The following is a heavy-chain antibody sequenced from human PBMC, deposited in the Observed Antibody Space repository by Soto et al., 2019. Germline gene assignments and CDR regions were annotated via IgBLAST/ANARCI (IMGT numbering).Heavy chain of an antibody. CDR1: GGTFSIYA. V-gene: IGHV1-69*13. Sequence: AVKVSCKASGGTFSIYAISCVRQSPVQWLEWMGGIIPIFGTANYAQKFQGRVTITADESTSTAYMELSSLRSEDTAVYYCAVDYGGNSWGQGTLVTVSS. CDR2: IIPIFGTA. D-gene: IGHD4-17*01. J-gene: IGHJ4*02. CDR3: AVDYGGNS.